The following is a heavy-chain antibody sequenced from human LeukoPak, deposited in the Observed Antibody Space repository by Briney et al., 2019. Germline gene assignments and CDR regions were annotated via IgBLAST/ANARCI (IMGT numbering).Heavy chain of an antibody. CDR1: GFTFSNYW. D-gene: IGHD1-14*01. J-gene: IGHJ4*02. V-gene: IGHV3-7*01. Sequence: GGSLRLSCAASGFTFSNYWMTWVRQAPGKGLEWVAHINQDGSEEHYMDSVKARFTISRDNAKNSLSLQMNSLRDEDTAVYFCARDHDAVGTTIDHWGQGTLVTVSS. CDR3: ARDHDAVGTTIDH. CDR2: INQDGSEE.